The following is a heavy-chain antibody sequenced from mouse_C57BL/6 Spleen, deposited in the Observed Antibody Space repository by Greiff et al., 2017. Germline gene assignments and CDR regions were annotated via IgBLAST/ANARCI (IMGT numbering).Heavy chain of an antibody. D-gene: IGHD2-2*01. CDR3: TRHGYGYDGFAY. J-gene: IGHJ3*01. CDR1: GYTFTDYE. Sequence: VQLQQSGAELVRPGASVTLSCKASGYTFTDYEMHWVKQTPVHGLEWIGAIDPETGGTAYNQKFKGKAILTADKSSSTAYMELRSLTSEDSAVYYCTRHGYGYDGFAYWGQGTLVTVSA. V-gene: IGHV1-15*01. CDR2: IDPETGGT.